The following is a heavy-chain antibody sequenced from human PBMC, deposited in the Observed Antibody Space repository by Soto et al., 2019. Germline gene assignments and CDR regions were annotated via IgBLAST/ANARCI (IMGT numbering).Heavy chain of an antibody. CDR2: IYHSGST. D-gene: IGHD3-10*01. Sequence: SETLSLTCAVSGGSISSGGYSWSWIRQPPGKGLEWIGYIYHSGSTYYNPSLKSRVTISVDRSKNQFSLKLSSVTAADTAVYYCARAGGYGSGSDIKIDYWGQGTLVTVSS. CDR1: GGSISSGGYS. J-gene: IGHJ4*02. V-gene: IGHV4-30-2*01. CDR3: ARAGGYGSGSDIKIDY.